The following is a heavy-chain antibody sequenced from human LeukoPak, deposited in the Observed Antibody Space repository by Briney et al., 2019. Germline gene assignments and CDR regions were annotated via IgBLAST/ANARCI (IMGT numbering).Heavy chain of an antibody. CDR1: GGTFSSYA. V-gene: IGHV1-69*04. CDR3: ARDLGTGTTPLDY. J-gene: IGHJ4*02. D-gene: IGHD1-7*01. Sequence: GASVKVSCKASGGTFSSYAISWVRQAPGQGLEWMGRIIPIFGIANYAQKFQGRVTITADKSTSTAYVELSSLRSEDTAVYYCARDLGTGTTPLDYWGQGTLVTVSS. CDR2: IIPIFGIA.